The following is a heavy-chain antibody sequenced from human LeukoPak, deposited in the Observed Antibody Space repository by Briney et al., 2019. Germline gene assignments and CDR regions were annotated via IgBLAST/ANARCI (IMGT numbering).Heavy chain of an antibody. V-gene: IGHV5-51*01. CDR2: VYPRDSDT. CDR3: WRQIGVVGGTPGNYCNYKEV. CDR1: GYTFDRSW. J-gene: IGHJ6*03. D-gene: IGHD2/OR15-2a*01. Sequence: GESLKISCQASGYTFDRSWIGWVRQMPGKGFQWLGIVYPRDSDTRYSPSVQGHVTITADTSIDTAYLQWRSLRASDTANYFCWRQIGVVGGTPGNYCNYKEVWGKGTAVPVSS.